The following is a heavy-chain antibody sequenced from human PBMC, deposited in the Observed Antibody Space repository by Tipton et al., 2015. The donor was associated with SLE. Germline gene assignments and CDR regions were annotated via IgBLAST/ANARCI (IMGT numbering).Heavy chain of an antibody. Sequence: TLSLTCAVYGGSFSGYYWSWIRQPPGKGLEWIGEINHSGSTNYNPSLKSRVTISVDTSKNQFSLKLSSVTAADTAVYYCASYSWSYYDAFDIWGQGTMVTVSS. V-gene: IGHV4-34*01. J-gene: IGHJ3*02. D-gene: IGHD1-26*01. CDR1: GGSFSGYY. CDR3: ASYSWSYYDAFDI. CDR2: INHSGST.